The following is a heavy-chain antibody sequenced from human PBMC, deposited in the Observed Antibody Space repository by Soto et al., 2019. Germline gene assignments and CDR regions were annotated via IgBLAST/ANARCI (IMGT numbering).Heavy chain of an antibody. CDR1: GDSISTYN. J-gene: IGHJ5*02. Sequence: SETLSLTCTVSGDSISTYNWGWIRQPPGKGLEWIGCIYYSGVTNYNPSLKSRVTISVDTPKNQLSLKLNSVTAADTAVYYYDSSGYYAFDPWGQGTLVTVSS. CDR2: IYYSGVT. D-gene: IGHD3-22*01. V-gene: IGHV4-59*03. CDR3: DSSGYYAFDP.